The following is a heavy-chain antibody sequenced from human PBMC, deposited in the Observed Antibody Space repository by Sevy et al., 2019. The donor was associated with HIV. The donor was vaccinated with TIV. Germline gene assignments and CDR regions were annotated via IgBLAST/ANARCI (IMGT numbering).Heavy chain of an antibody. CDR1: GYTFTSYY. CDR2: SNPSGGST. CDR3: ARGGYSGYAPPYYFDY. V-gene: IGHV1-46*01. J-gene: IGHJ4*02. D-gene: IGHD5-12*01. Sequence: ASVKVSCKASGYTFTSYYMHWVRQAPGQGLEWMGISNPSGGSTSYAQKFQGRVTMTRDTSTSTVYMELSSLRSEDTAVYYCARGGYSGYAPPYYFDYWGQGTLVTVSS.